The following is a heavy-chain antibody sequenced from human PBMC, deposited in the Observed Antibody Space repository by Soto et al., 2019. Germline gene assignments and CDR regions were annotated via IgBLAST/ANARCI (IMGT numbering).Heavy chain of an antibody. V-gene: IGHV3-9*01. CDR2: ITWNSRVL. CDR1: GLNFDDFA. CDR3: AKGRYDFWSPYYFDS. D-gene: IGHD3-3*01. J-gene: IGHJ4*02. Sequence: GGSLRLSCVGTGLNFDDFAMHWVRQAPGKGLEWVSGITWNSRVLAYADSVKGRFTISRDNARNSLYLQMGSLREEDTALYYCAKGRYDFWSPYYFDSWGQGTLVTVSS.